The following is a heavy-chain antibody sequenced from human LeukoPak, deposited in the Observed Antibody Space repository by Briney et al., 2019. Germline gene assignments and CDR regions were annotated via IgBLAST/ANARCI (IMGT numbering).Heavy chain of an antibody. J-gene: IGHJ4*02. D-gene: IGHD3-3*01. CDR3: ARQSPGYDFWSGYYTHFDY. V-gene: IGHV4-34*01. Sequence: SETLSLTCAVYGGSFSGYYWSWIRQPPGKGLEWIGEINHSGSTNYNPSLKSRVTISVDTSKNQFSLKLSSVTAADTAVYYCARQSPGYDFWSGYYTHFDYWGQGTLVTVSS. CDR1: GGSFSGYY. CDR2: INHSGST.